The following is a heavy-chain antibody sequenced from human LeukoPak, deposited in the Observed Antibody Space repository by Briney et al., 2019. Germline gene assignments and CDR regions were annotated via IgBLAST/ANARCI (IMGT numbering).Heavy chain of an antibody. CDR2: ISSDGNNK. J-gene: IGHJ3*02. D-gene: IGHD6-19*01. CDR3: VRVKQWLEGAFDI. CDR1: GVTFSSYA. V-gene: IGHV3-30-3*01. Sequence: GGSLRLSCAAPGVTFSSYAVHLVRQAPGKGLEWVAVISSDGNNKNYADSVKGRFTISRDNSKNTLYLQMSRLKADDTAVYYCVRVKQWLEGAFDIWGQGTRVTVS.